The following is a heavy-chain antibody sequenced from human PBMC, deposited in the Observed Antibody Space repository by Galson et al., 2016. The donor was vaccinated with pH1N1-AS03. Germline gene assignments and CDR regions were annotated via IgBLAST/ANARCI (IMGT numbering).Heavy chain of an antibody. V-gene: IGHV4-30-2*01. CDR1: GGSISSGGYS. J-gene: IGHJ6*02. CDR3: ARDVLPYSLGLDV. Sequence: TLSLTCAVSGGSISSGGYSWSWIRQPPGKGLEWIGYIYHTGSTYYNPSLKSRVTISLDKSKNQFSLQLTSVTAADTAVYYCARDVLPYSLGLDVWGQGTTVTVSS. CDR2: IYHTGST. D-gene: IGHD5-18*01.